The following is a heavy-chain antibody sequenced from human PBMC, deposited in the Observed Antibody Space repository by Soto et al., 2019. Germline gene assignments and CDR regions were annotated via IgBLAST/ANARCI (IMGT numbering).Heavy chain of an antibody. J-gene: IGHJ6*02. CDR2: TSYDGSIN. D-gene: IGHD4-17*01. Sequence: GGSLRLSCAGSGFSFGSYEMHRVRQAPGKGLEWVTFTSYDGSINYYADSVKGRFTMSRDNSKNLLYLQMNSLRTEDTAVYYCVRRSTVSYYAVDVWGQGTTVTVSS. CDR3: VRRSTVSYYAVDV. V-gene: IGHV3-30*04. CDR1: GFSFGSYE.